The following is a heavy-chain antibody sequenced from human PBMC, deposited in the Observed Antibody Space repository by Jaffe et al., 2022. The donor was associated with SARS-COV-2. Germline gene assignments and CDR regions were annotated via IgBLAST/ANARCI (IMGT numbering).Heavy chain of an antibody. CDR1: GFTFSSYW. V-gene: IGHV3-74*01. Sequence: EVQLRESGGTLVRPGGSLRLSCAVSGFTFSSYWMHWVRQAPGKGLVWVSRISSDGGSTSHADSVKGRFTISRDNAKNTLFLEMNSLRTEDTAVYFCARGNYNYDILTGYYYYMDVWGKGTTVTVPS. J-gene: IGHJ6*03. CDR3: ARGNYNYDILTGYYYYMDV. D-gene: IGHD3-9*01. CDR2: ISSDGGST.